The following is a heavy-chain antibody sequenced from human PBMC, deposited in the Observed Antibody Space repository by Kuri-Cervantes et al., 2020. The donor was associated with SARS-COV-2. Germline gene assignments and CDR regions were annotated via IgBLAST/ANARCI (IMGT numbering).Heavy chain of an antibody. J-gene: IGHJ4*02. CDR1: GFTFDDYT. Sequence: GGSLRLSCAASGFTFDDYTMHWVRQAPGKGLEWVSLISWDGGSTYYADSVKGRFTISRDNSKNSLYLQMNSLRAEDTAVYYCARDRGIVETFDYWGQGTLV. D-gene: IGHD2/OR15-2a*01. V-gene: IGHV3-43*01. CDR2: ISWDGGST. CDR3: ARDRGIVETFDY.